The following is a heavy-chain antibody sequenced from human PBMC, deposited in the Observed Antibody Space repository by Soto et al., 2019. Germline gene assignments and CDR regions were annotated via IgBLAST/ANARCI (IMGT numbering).Heavy chain of an antibody. V-gene: IGHV1-69*02. J-gene: IGHJ6*02. Sequence: QVQLVQSGAEVKKPGSSVKVSCKASGGTFSSYIISWVRQAPGQGLEWMGRIIPILGIANYAQKFQGRVTITAYKSTSTAYMELSSLRSEDTAVYYCANKDYDSSEYCYYGMDVWGQGTTVTVSS. CDR2: IIPILGIA. CDR1: GGTFSSYI. CDR3: ANKDYDSSEYCYYGMDV. D-gene: IGHD3-22*01.